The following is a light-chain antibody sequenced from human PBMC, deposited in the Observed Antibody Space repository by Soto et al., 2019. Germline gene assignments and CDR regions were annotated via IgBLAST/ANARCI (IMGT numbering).Light chain of an antibody. CDR3: QQYNSYST. CDR1: QSVRTW. J-gene: IGKJ1*01. CDR2: QAS. V-gene: IGKV1-5*03. Sequence: DIQMTQSPSTLSASVGDRVTITCRASQSVRTWLAWYQQKPGKAPKLLIYQASSLESGVTSRFSGSGSGTEFTLTISSLQPDDFATYYCQQYNSYSTFGQGTKVDI.